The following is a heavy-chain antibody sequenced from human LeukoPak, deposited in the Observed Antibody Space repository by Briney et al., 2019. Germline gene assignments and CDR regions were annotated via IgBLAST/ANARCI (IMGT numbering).Heavy chain of an antibody. CDR1: GFTFSSYG. CDR3: ARDRSWDKGAFDI. Sequence: GRSLRLSCAASGFTFSSYGMHWVRQAPGKGLEWVAAIWYDGSNKYYADSVKGRFTISRDNSKNTLYLQMNSLRAEDTAVYYCARDRSWDKGAFDIWGQGTMVTVSS. J-gene: IGHJ3*02. V-gene: IGHV3-33*01. CDR2: IWYDGSNK. D-gene: IGHD1-26*01.